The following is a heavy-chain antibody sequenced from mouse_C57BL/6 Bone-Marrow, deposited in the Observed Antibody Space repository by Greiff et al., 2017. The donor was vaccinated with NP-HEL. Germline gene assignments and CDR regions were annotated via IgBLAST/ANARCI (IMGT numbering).Heavy chain of an antibody. CDR1: GYTFTSYT. CDR2: INPSSGYT. J-gene: IGHJ2*01. Sequence: QVQLQQSGAELARPGASVKMSCKASGYTFTSYTMHWVKQRPGQGLEWIGYINPSSGYTKYNQKFKDKSTLTADRSSSTAYMQLSSLTSEDSAVYYCARKGGYYGSSFLYYFDYWGQGTTLTVSS. D-gene: IGHD1-1*01. V-gene: IGHV1-4*01. CDR3: ARKGGYYGSSFLYYFDY.